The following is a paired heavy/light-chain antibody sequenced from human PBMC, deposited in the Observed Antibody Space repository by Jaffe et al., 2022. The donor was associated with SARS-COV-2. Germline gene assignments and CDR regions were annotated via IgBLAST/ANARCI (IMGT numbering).Heavy chain of an antibody. D-gene: IGHD1-26*01. Sequence: QVQLVQSGAEVKKPGSSVRVSCKASGDTFSTYAMNWVRQAPGQGLEWMGGIMPVLGSANYARKFQGRVTISADESTATVYMELTSLRSEDTALYYCARAGTYAGALKDWGQGTLITVSS. V-gene: IGHV1-69*01. J-gene: IGHJ4*02. CDR2: IMPVLGSA. CDR3: ARAGTYAGALKD. CDR1: GDTFSTYA.
Light chain of an antibody. J-gene: IGKJ4*01. CDR2: AAS. CDR1: ASIGTY. V-gene: IGKV1-39*01. CDR3: QQTSSAPVVT. Sequence: DIQMTQSPSSLSASVGDRVTISCRASASIGTYLNWYQQKPGKAPKLLIYAASSLQSGVPSRFSGSGSGTHFTLTISSLQPDDLATYYCQQTSSAPVVTFGGGTKVEL.